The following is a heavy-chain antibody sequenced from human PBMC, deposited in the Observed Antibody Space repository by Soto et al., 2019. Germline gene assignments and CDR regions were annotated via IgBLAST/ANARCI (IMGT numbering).Heavy chain of an antibody. Sequence: SETLSLTCTVSGGSISSYFYIWVRQPPGKGLEWIGSVYYTGTTDYNPSLKSRVTISVDTSKTQFSLNLRSVTAADTAVYYCARDLASFPRAFDYWGRGTLVTVSS. CDR3: ARDLASFPRAFDY. D-gene: IGHD3-3*02. CDR2: VYYTGTT. V-gene: IGHV4-59*01. J-gene: IGHJ4*02. CDR1: GGSISSYF.